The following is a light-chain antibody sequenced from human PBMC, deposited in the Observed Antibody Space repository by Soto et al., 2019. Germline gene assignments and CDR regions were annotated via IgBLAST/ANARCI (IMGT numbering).Light chain of an antibody. V-gene: IGLV7-43*01. CDR3: LLYYDGAHV. CDR1: XXAVTSVSY. J-gene: IGLJ1*01. CDR2: TIS. Sequence: VVTQEPSLTVSPGGTVTXXXXXXXXAVTSVSYPSWFQQKPGQAPRALIYTISNKHSWTPARFSGSLLGGKAALTLSDVQPEDEAAYFCLLYYDGAHVFGPGTKVTVL.